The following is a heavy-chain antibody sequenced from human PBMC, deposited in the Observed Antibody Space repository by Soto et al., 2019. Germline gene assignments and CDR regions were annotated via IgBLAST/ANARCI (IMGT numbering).Heavy chain of an antibody. D-gene: IGHD3-3*01. V-gene: IGHV4-59*01. J-gene: IGHJ6*02. CDR2: IYYSGST. CDR3: ARAGRFWSGYSTRDYGMDV. Sequence: QVQLQESGPGLVKPSETLSLTCTVSGGSISSYYWSWIRQPPGKGLEWIGYIYYSGSTNYNPSLKSRVTISVDTSKNQFSLKLSSVTAADTAVYYCARAGRFWSGYSTRDYGMDVWGQGTTVTVSS. CDR1: GGSISSYY.